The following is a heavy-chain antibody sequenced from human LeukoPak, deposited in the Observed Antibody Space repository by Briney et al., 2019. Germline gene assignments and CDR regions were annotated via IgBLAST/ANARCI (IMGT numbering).Heavy chain of an antibody. V-gene: IGHV5-10-1*01. Sequence: GESLRISCQGSGYSFTSYWINWVRQMPGKGLEWMGRIDPSDSYTNYSPSFQGHVTISADKSISTAYLQWSSLKASDTAMYYCARHTRFCSSTSCFGPDYWGQGTLVTVSS. CDR2: IDPSDSYT. J-gene: IGHJ4*02. CDR3: ARHTRFCSSTSCFGPDY. CDR1: GYSFTSYW. D-gene: IGHD2-2*01.